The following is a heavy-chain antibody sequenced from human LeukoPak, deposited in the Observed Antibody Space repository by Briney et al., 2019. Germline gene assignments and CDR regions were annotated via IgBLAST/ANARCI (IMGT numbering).Heavy chain of an antibody. J-gene: IGHJ4*02. Sequence: SETLSLTRTVSGGSISGYHCSWIRQPPGKGLEWIGYIYYSGSTNYNPSLKSRVTISLDTSKNQFSLKLSSVTAADTAVYYCARHVEYSYGFHFDYWGQGALVTVSS. D-gene: IGHD5-18*01. CDR3: ARHVEYSYGFHFDY. CDR1: GGSISGYH. CDR2: IYYSGST. V-gene: IGHV4-59*08.